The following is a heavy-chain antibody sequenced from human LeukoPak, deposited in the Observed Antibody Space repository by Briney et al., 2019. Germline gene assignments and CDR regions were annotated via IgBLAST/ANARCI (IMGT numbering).Heavy chain of an antibody. V-gene: IGHV3-30*18. Sequence: GGSLRLSCAASGFTFGSYGMHWVRQAPGKGLEWVAVISYDGSNKYYADSVKGRFTISRHNSKNTLYLQMNSLRAEDTAVYYCAKDRRLGYWSGGSCYLDYWGQGTLVTVSS. D-gene: IGHD2-15*01. J-gene: IGHJ4*02. CDR1: GFTFGSYG. CDR2: ISYDGSNK. CDR3: AKDRRLGYWSGGSCYLDY.